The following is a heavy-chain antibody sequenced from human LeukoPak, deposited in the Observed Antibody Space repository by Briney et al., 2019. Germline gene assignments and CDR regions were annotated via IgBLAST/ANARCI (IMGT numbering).Heavy chain of an antibody. D-gene: IGHD4-17*01. CDR3: AREYGDLDY. V-gene: IGHV4-4*07. Sequence: SETLSLTCTVSGGSISGYHWSWGRQPAGKGLEWIGRIYSSGSANYNPSLKSRVTMSVDTSNNQFSLKLTSVSAADTAVYYCAREYGDLDYWGQGTLVTVSS. J-gene: IGHJ4*02. CDR2: IYSSGSA. CDR1: GGSISGYH.